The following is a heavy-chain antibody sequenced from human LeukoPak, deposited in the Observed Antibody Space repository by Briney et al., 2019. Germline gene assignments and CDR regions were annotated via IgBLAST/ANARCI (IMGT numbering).Heavy chain of an antibody. CDR1: GGTFSSYA. CDR2: IIPIFGTA. J-gene: IGHJ4*02. CDR3: ARVGLGSSRAFDY. D-gene: IGHD6-13*01. V-gene: IGHV1-69*01. Sequence: ASVKVSCKASGGTFSSYAISWVRQAPGQGLEWMGGIIPIFGTANYAQKFQGRVTITADESTSTAYMELSSLRSEDTAEYYCARVGLGSSRAFDYWGQGTLVTVSS.